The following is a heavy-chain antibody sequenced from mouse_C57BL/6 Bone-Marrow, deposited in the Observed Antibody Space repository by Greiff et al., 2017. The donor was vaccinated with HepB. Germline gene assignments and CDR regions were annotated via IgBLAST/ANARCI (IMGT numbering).Heavy chain of an antibody. Sequence: VKLMESGPELVKPGASVKISCKASGYTFTDYYINWVKQRPGQGLEWIGWIFPGSGSTYYNEKFKGKATLTVDKSSSTAYMLLSSLTSEDSAVYFCARKLLRFYAMDYWGQGTSVTVSS. V-gene: IGHV1-75*01. CDR2: IFPGSGST. CDR1: GYTFTDYY. D-gene: IGHD1-1*01. CDR3: ARKLLRFYAMDY. J-gene: IGHJ4*01.